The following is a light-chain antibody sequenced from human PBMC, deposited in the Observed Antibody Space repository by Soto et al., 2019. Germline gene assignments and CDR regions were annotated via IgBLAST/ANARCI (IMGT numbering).Light chain of an antibody. V-gene: IGLV2-11*01. CDR1: SSDVGAYNY. CDR3: CSYAGSHNHV. Sequence: SALTQPRSVSGSPGQSVTISCSGTSSDVGAYNYVSWYLQHPGKAPKFLIYDVTKRPSGVPDRFSGSKSGNTASLTISGLQADDEADYYCCSYAGSHNHVFGTGTRSPS. J-gene: IGLJ1*01. CDR2: DVT.